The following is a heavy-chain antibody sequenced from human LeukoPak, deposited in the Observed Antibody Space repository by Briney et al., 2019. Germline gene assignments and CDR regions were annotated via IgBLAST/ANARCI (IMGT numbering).Heavy chain of an antibody. Sequence: PSETLSLTCTVSGGSISSYYWSWIRQPPGKGLEWIGYIYYSGSTNYNPSLKSRVTISVDTSKNQFSLKLSSVTAADTAVYYCAREAQLRWLDYWDQGTLVTVSS. CDR3: AREAQLRWLDY. D-gene: IGHD4-17*01. V-gene: IGHV4-59*01. CDR1: GGSISSYY. CDR2: IYYSGST. J-gene: IGHJ4*02.